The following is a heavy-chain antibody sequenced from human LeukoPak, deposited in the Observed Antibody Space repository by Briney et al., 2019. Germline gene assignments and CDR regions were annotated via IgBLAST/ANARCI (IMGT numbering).Heavy chain of an antibody. CDR2: IYYSGST. D-gene: IGHD2-15*01. CDR1: GGSISSGSYY. CDR3: ARGYCSGGSCYGLDD. Sequence: SETLSLTCTVSGGSISSGSYYWSWIRQPPGKGLEWIGYIYYSGSTNYNPSLKSRVTISVDTSKNQFSLKLSSVTAADTAVYYCARGYCSGGSCYGLDDWGQGTLVTVSS. J-gene: IGHJ4*02. V-gene: IGHV4-61*01.